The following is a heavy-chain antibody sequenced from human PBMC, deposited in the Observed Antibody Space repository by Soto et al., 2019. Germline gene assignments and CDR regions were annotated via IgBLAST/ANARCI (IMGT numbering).Heavy chain of an antibody. J-gene: IGHJ4*02. Sequence: VQLVESGGGLVQPGGSLKISCAASGFIFSDSILHWVRRASGKELERIGRITSKVRGYATAYAASIKGRFIISRDDSKNTPSLQMNSLEFDDAAGYFCTSLVDTGLVTVAFDSWGQGVLVTVSS. D-gene: IGHD5-18*01. V-gene: IGHV3-73*02. CDR3: TSLVDTGLVTVAFDS. CDR2: ITSKVRGYAT. CDR1: GFIFSDSI.